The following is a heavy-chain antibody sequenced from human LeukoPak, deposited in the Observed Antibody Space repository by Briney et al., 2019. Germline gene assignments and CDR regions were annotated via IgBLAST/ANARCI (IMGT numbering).Heavy chain of an antibody. D-gene: IGHD3-22*01. CDR3: VRDFHYYDSSGYYSSFDY. CDR2: IKQDGSEK. CDR1: GFTFSSYW. J-gene: IGHJ4*02. Sequence: PGGSLRLSCAASGFTFSSYWMSWVRQAPGKGLEWVANIKQDGSEKYYVDSVKGRFTISRDNAKNSLYLQMNSLRAEDTAVYYCVRDFHYYDSSGYYSSFDYWGQGTLVTVSS. V-gene: IGHV3-7*01.